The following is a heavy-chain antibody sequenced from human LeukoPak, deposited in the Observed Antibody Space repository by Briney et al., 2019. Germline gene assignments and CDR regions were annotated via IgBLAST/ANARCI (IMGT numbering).Heavy chain of an antibody. D-gene: IGHD3-3*01. CDR3: ARAPYYDFWSGYGYWFDP. CDR2: IYYSGST. V-gene: IGHV4-59*01. Sequence: SETLSLTCTVSGGSISSYYRSWIRQPPGKGLEWIGYIYYSGSTNYNPSLKSRVTISVDTSKNQFSLKLSSVTAADTAVYYCARAPYYDFWSGYGYWFDPWGQGTLVTVSS. CDR1: GGSISSYY. J-gene: IGHJ5*02.